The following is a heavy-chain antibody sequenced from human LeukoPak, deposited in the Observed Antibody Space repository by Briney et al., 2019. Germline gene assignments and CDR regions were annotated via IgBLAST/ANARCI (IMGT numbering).Heavy chain of an antibody. CDR3: ARGPAVPRRSPIWFRDFWGNWFDP. D-gene: IGHD3-10*01. Sequence: PSETLSLTCAVHGGSFSGYYWSWIRQPPGKGLEWIGEINHSGSTNYNPSLKSRVTISVDTSKNQFSLKLSSVTAADTAVYYCARGPAVPRRSPIWFRDFWGNWFDPWGQGTLVTVSS. CDR2: INHSGST. J-gene: IGHJ5*02. CDR1: GGSFSGYY. V-gene: IGHV4-34*01.